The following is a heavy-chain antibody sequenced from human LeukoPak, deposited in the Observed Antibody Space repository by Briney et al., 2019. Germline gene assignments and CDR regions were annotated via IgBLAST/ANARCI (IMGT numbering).Heavy chain of an antibody. CDR1: GFTLSSYA. CDR2: ISGSGGST. CDR3: AKGGWLLSSALDY. J-gene: IGHJ4*02. D-gene: IGHD3-3*01. V-gene: IGHV3-23*01. Sequence: GGSLRLSCAASGFTLSSYAMSWVRQAPGKGLEWVSAISGSGGSTYYADSVKGRFTISRGNSKNTLYLQMNSLRAEDTAVYYCAKGGWLLSSALDYWGQGTLVTVSS.